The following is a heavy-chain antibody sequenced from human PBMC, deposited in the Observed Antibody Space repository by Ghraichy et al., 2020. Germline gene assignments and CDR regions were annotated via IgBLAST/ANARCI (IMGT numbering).Heavy chain of an antibody. CDR2: IRYDGSNK. CDR1: GFTFSSYG. D-gene: IGHD5-12*01. J-gene: IGHJ4*02. CDR3: AKAGATGDLTHFDY. Sequence: LSLTCAASGFTFSSYGMHWVRQAPDKGLEWLTFIRYDGSNKYYADSVKGRFTISKDNSKNTLFLQMNSLRVEDTAVFYCAKAGATGDLTHFDYWGQGTLVTVSS. V-gene: IGHV3-30*02.